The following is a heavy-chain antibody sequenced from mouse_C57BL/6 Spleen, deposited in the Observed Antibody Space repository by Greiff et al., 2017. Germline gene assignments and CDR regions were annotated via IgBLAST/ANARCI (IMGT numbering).Heavy chain of an antibody. Sequence: QVQLQQSGAELMKPGASVKLSCKATGYTFTSYWIEWVKQRPGHGLEWIGEILPGSGSTNYNEKFKGKATFTADTSSNTAYKQLSSLTTEDSAIYYCAREGYGSSYGAMDYWGQGTSVTVSS. D-gene: IGHD1-1*01. V-gene: IGHV1-9*01. CDR1: GYTFTSYW. J-gene: IGHJ4*01. CDR2: ILPGSGST. CDR3: AREGYGSSYGAMDY.